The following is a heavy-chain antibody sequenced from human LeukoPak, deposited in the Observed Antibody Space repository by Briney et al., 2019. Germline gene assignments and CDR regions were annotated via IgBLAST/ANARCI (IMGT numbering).Heavy chain of an antibody. V-gene: IGHV1-69*01. Sequence: SSVKVSCKASGGTFSSYAISWVRQAPGQGLEWMGGIIPIFGTANYAQKLQGRVTITADESTSTAYMELSSLRSEDTAVYYCAREDGDYVVPYDAFDIWGQGSMVTVSP. D-gene: IGHD4-17*01. CDR1: GGTFSSYA. J-gene: IGHJ3*02. CDR2: IIPIFGTA. CDR3: AREDGDYVVPYDAFDI.